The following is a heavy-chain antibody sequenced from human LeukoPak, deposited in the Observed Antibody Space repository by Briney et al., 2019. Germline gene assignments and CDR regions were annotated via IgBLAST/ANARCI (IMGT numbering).Heavy chain of an antibody. Sequence: GGSLRLSCAGSGFTFSSHAMSWVRQAPGKGLEWVSAMSGSGGSTYYADSVKGRFTISRDNSKNTLYLQMNSLRAEDTAVYYCAKDVATIDPYYFDYWGQGTLVTVSS. CDR3: AKDVATIDPYYFDY. CDR1: GFTFSSHA. J-gene: IGHJ4*02. CDR2: MSGSGGST. D-gene: IGHD5-12*01. V-gene: IGHV3-23*01.